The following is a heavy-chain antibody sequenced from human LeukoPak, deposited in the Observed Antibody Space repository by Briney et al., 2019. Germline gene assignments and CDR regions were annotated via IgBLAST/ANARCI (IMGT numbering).Heavy chain of an antibody. CDR3: ARQRHGDFRDY. CDR1: GYSFNDYW. Sequence: GESLKISCKGSGYSFNDYWIGWVRQMPGKGLEWMAVIFPGDSETRYSPSFQGQVTISADKSISTAYLQWSSLKASDTAMYFCARQRHGDFRDYWGQGTLVTVSS. V-gene: IGHV5-51*01. CDR2: IFPGDSET. D-gene: IGHD2/OR15-2a*01. J-gene: IGHJ4*02.